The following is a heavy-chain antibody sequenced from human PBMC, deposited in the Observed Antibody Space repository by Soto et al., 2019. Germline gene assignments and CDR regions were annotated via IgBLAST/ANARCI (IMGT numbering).Heavy chain of an antibody. J-gene: IGHJ4*02. D-gene: IGHD6-19*01. CDR1: GFTFSSYT. Sequence: GGSLRLSCAASGFTFSSYTLQWVRQAPGKGLEWVSVISTDGVNKYYADSVKGRFTISRDNSRNMVYLEMNSLRTEDTAVYYCARAFLAGTGGGYWGQGTLVTVSS. CDR2: ISTDGVNK. CDR3: ARAFLAGTGGGY. V-gene: IGHV3-30*04.